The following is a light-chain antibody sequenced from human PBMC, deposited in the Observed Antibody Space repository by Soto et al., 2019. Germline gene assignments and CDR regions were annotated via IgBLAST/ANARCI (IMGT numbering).Light chain of an antibody. CDR3: QQYGNSPIT. CDR1: ERIYSAY. V-gene: IGKV3-20*01. CDR2: GTS. J-gene: IGKJ5*01. Sequence: VLTQSPEPLALSRGERATLSCRASERIYSAYLGWYQQKPGQAPRLLIYGTSSRATGIPDRFSGSGSGTDFTLTISRLEPEDFAVYYCQQYGNSPITFGQGARLEIK.